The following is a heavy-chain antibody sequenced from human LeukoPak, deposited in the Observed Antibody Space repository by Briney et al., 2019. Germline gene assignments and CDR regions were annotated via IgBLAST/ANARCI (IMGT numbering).Heavy chain of an antibody. CDR3: TRWYDDYVWGSYRHFDY. Sequence: PGGSLRLSCTASGFTFGDYAMSWFRQAPGKGLEWVGFTRSKAYGGTTEYSASVKGRFTISRDDSKSIAYLQMNSVKTEDTAVYYCTRWYDDYVWGSYRHFDYWGQGTLVTVSS. CDR2: TRSKAYGGTT. J-gene: IGHJ4*02. V-gene: IGHV3-49*03. D-gene: IGHD3-16*02. CDR1: GFTFGDYA.